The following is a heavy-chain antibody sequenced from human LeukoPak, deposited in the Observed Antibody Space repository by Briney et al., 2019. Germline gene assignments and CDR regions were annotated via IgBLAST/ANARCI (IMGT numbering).Heavy chain of an antibody. CDR2: ISGSGGTT. J-gene: IGHJ6*03. Sequence: GGSLRLSCAASGFTFSGYGMSWVRQAPGKGLEWVSAISGSGGTTYYADSVKGRFTISRDNAKNTLSLKMNSLRVEDTAVYYCAKGSGSSWYRYYMDVWGKGTTVTISS. V-gene: IGHV3-23*01. CDR1: GFTFSGYG. D-gene: IGHD6-13*01. CDR3: AKGSGSSWYRYYMDV.